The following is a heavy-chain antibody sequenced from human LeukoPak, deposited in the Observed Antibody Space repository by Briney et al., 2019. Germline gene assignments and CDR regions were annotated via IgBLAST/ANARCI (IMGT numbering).Heavy chain of an antibody. J-gene: IGHJ3*02. CDR3: ARVRDSSGYYYRGGAFDI. D-gene: IGHD3-22*01. CDR1: GGSISSGDYY. CDR2: MYYSGST. V-gene: IGHV4-30-4*01. Sequence: SQTLSLTCTVSGGSISSGDYYWSWIRQPPGKGLEWIAYMYYSGSTYYNPSLKSRVTMSADTSKNQLSLKLSSVTAADTAVYYCARVRDSSGYYYRGGAFDIWGQGTMVTVSS.